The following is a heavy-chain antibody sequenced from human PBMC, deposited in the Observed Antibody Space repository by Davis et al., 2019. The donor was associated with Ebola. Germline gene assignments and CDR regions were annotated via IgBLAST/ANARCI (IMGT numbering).Heavy chain of an antibody. CDR2: VSSSGST. J-gene: IGHJ4*02. Sequence: MPGGSLRLSCVASGFTFNNYAMSWFRQTPGKGLEWIGYVSSSGSTNYNSSLESRVTISVDTSKNQFSLKLRSVTAADTAVYYCARGKTYSVYWGQGTLVTVSS. CDR3: ARGKTYSVY. V-gene: IGHV4-59*01. CDR1: GFTFNNYA.